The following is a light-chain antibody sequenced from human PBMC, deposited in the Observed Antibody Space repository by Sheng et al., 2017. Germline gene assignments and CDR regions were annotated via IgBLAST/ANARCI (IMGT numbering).Light chain of an antibody. CDR3: QQSGSSLT. CDR1: QSVSSSY. Sequence: EIVLTQSPGTLSLSPGERASLSCRASQSVSSSYLAWYQQKPGQPPRLLMNGASSRATGTPPDXFSGSGSGTDFTLTISRLEPEDFAVYYCQQSGSSLTFGGGTKVEIK. V-gene: IGKV3-20*01. CDR2: GAS. J-gene: IGKJ4*01.